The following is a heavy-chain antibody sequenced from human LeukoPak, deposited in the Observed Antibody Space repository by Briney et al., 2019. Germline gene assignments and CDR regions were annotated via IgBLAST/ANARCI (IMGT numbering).Heavy chain of an antibody. J-gene: IGHJ4*02. Sequence: PGRSLRLSCATSGFTFSNYGMHWVRQAPGKGLEWVAVVSYEGKSQYYADSVRGRFTISRDNSKNTLYLQMSSLRGEDAAVYHCAKEGTAQISTWYDYWGQGTLVTVSS. CDR1: GFTFSNYG. CDR3: AKEGTAQISTWYDY. V-gene: IGHV3-30*18. CDR2: VSYEGKSQ. D-gene: IGHD6-13*01.